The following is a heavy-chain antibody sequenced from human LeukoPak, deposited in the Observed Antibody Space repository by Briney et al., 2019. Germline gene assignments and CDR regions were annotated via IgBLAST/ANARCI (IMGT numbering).Heavy chain of an antibody. V-gene: IGHV5-51*01. CDR1: GSPFTSYW. Sequence: GGPLQISCKGSGSPFTSYWIGGVRQLPGKGLEWMGIIYPGGSDTRYSPSFQGQVTISADRSISTAYLQWSSLKASDTAMYYCARIVYGYGSGSYYFDYWGQGTLVTVSS. D-gene: IGHD3-10*01. CDR3: ARIVYGYGSGSYYFDY. J-gene: IGHJ4*02. CDR2: IYPGGSDT.